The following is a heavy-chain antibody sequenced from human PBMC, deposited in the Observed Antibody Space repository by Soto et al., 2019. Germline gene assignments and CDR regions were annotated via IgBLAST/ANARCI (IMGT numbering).Heavy chain of an antibody. CDR2: ISGSGGRT. CDR1: GFTFSSYA. D-gene: IGHD6-6*01. J-gene: IGHJ3*02. V-gene: IGHV3-23*01. CDR3: AKFSSSSVADAFDI. Sequence: EVQLLESGGGLVQPGGSLRLSCAASGFTFSSYAMSWVRQAPGKGLEWVPAISGSGGRTYYADPVKGQFTISRDNSKTTLHLQMHSLRAEDTVVYYCAKFSSSSVADAFDIWGQGTMVTVSS.